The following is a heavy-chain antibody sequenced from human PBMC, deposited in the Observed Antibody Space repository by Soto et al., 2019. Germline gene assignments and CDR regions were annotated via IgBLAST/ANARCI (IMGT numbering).Heavy chain of an antibody. J-gene: IGHJ4*02. V-gene: IGHV3-23*01. D-gene: IGHD5-18*01. CDR1: GFTFSSLA. CDR2: ISGNGGST. Sequence: PGGSLRLSFADSGFTFSSLAMSWASQAPGKGLEGVSAISGNGGSTYYAASVKGRFTISRDNSKNTLYLQMNSLRAEDTAVYYCAKGGYSYCYFDYWGQGTLVTVSS. CDR3: AKGGYSYCYFDY.